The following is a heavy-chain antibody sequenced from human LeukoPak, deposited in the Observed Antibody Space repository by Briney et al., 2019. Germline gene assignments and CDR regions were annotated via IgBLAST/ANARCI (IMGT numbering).Heavy chain of an antibody. D-gene: IGHD5-12*01. CDR1: GFTFSNAW. CDR2: IKSKTDGGTT. Sequence: GGSLRLSCAASGFTFSNAWMSWVRQAPGKGLEWVGRIKSKTDGGTTDYAAPVKGRFTISRDDSKNTLYLQMNSLKTEDTAVYYCAADFPPPRGYDYPIDYWGQGTLVTVSA. V-gene: IGHV3-15*01. CDR3: AADFPPPRGYDYPIDY. J-gene: IGHJ4*02.